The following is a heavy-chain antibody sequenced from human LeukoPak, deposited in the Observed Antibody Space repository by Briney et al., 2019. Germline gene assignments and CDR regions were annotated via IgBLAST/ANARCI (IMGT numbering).Heavy chain of an antibody. CDR3: ARVNRPPRSYYYDSSGSYVDY. J-gene: IGHJ4*02. CDR1: GGSISSGGYY. CDR2: IYYSGST. Sequence: PSETLSLTCTVSGGSISSGGYYWSWIRQHPGKGLEWIGYIYYSGSTYYNPSLKSRVTISVDTSKNQFSLKLSSVTAADTAVYYCARVNRPPRSYYYDSSGSYVDYWGQGTLVTVSS. V-gene: IGHV4-31*03. D-gene: IGHD3-22*01.